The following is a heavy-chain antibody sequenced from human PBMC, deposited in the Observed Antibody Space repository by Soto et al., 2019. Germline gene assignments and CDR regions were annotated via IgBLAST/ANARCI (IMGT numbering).Heavy chain of an antibody. CDR1: GFTFSSYA. J-gene: IGHJ4*02. CDR2: ISGSGGTT. Sequence: EVQLLESGGGLVQPGRSLRLSCAASGFTFSSYAMSWVRQAPGRGLEWVSAISGSGGTTYYAASVKGRFTISRDNSKNTLFLQMNSLRAEDTAVYYCAKFFVETGGSSGWPWNFHYWDQGTLVTVSS. CDR3: AKFFVETGGSSGWPWNFHY. V-gene: IGHV3-23*01. D-gene: IGHD6-25*01.